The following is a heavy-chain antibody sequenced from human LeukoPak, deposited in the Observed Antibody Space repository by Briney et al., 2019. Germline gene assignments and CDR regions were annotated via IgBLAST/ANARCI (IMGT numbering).Heavy chain of an antibody. CDR2: IYYSGST. V-gene: IGHV4-59*08. CDR3: ASHLERSGSYYMNWPKQNYYYGMDV. CDR1: GGSISSYY. D-gene: IGHD3-10*01. J-gene: IGHJ6*02. Sequence: SETLSLTCTVSGGSISSYYWSWIRQPPGKGLEWIGYIYYSGSTNYNPSLKSRVTISVDTSKNQFSLKLSSMTAADTAVYYCASHLERSGSYYMNWPKQNYYYGMDVWGQGTTVTVSS.